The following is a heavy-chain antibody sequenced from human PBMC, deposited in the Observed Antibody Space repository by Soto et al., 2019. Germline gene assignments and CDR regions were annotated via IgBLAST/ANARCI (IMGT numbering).Heavy chain of an antibody. CDR1: GGSISSSSYY. J-gene: IGHJ6*02. CDR3: ADGRIAAAGLYYYYYGMDV. Sequence: QLQLQESGPGLVKPSETLSLTCTVSGGSISSSSYYWGWIRQPPGKGLEWIGSIYYSGSTYYNPSLKSRVTISVDTSKNQFSLKRSTVTAADTAVYYCADGRIAAAGLYYYYYGMDVWGQGTTVTVSS. D-gene: IGHD6-13*01. CDR2: IYYSGST. V-gene: IGHV4-39*01.